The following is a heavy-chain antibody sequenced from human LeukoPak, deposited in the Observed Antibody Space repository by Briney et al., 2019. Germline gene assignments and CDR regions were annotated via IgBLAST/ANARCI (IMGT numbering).Heavy chain of an antibody. V-gene: IGHV4-38-2*01. CDR3: ARRVFPDYFDY. CDR1: GYSISSGYY. D-gene: IGHD3-10*01. J-gene: IGHJ4*02. CDR2: IYQSGST. Sequence: SETLSLTCAVSGYSISSGYYWGWIRPPPGKGLEWIGTIYQSGSTNYNPSLKSRVTISVDTSKNQFSLNLSSVTAADTAVYYCARRVFPDYFDYWGQGTLVTVSS.